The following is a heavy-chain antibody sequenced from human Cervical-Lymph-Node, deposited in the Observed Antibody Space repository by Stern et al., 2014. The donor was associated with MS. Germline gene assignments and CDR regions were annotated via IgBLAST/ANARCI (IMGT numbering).Heavy chain of an antibody. CDR1: GGSITTYY. V-gene: IGHV4-59*01. J-gene: IGHJ4*01. CDR2: TYYSGST. D-gene: IGHD2/OR15-2a*01. Sequence: QLQLQESGPGLVQPSETLSLTCTVSGGSITTYYWSWIRTPPGTGLEWIGYTYYSGSTNYNPPLKSRVTISVDTSKNQSSLKLSSVTAADTAVYYCARDKGMFFLWGQGTLVTVSS. CDR3: ARDKGMFFL.